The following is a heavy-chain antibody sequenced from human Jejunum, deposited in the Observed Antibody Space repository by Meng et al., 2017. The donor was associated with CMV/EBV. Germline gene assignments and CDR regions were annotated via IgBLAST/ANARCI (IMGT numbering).Heavy chain of an antibody. V-gene: IGHV4-59*01. CDR3: ARGDHCGTTSCYPHWFDP. CDR1: ISSYY. CDR2: ICYSGTT. D-gene: IGHD2-2*01. Sequence: ISSYYWSWIRQPPGKGLEWIGYICYSGTTNYNPSLKSRVTISVDTSKNQFSLNLTSVTAADTAVYYCARGDHCGTTSCYPHWFDPWGQGTLVTVSS. J-gene: IGHJ5*02.